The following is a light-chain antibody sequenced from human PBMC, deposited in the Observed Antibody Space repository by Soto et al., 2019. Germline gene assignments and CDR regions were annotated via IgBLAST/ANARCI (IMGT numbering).Light chain of an antibody. V-gene: IGLV1-44*01. J-gene: IGLJ1*01. CDR2: SNN. Sequence: QSVLTQPPSASGTPGQRVTISCSGSSSNIGGNAVNWYQQLPGTTPKLLIYSNNQRPSGVPDRFSGSKSGNTASLTISGLQAEDEADYYCSSYTSRRTQVFGTGTKVTVL. CDR3: SSYTSRRTQV. CDR1: SSNIGGNA.